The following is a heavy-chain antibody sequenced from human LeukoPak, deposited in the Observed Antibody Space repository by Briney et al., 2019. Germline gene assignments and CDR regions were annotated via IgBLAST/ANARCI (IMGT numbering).Heavy chain of an antibody. CDR2: ISGSGGST. CDR3: ANIHYYYYYGMDV. V-gene: IGHV3-23*01. CDR1: GFTFSSYA. J-gene: IGHJ6*02. Sequence: GGSLRLSCAAFGFTFSSYAMSWVRQAPGKGLEWVSAISGSGGSTYYADSVKGRFTISRDNSKNTLYLQMNSLRAEDTAVYYCANIHYYYYYGMDVWGQGTTVTVSS.